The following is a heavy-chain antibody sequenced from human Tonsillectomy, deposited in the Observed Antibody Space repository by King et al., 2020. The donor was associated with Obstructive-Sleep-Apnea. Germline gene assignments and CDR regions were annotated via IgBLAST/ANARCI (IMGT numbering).Heavy chain of an antibody. V-gene: IGHV4-39*07. CDR1: GGSITSSSYY. J-gene: IGHJ2*01. CDR3: AGDSRDDWNYGNWYFDL. Sequence: QLQESGPGLVKPSETLSLTCTVSGGSITSSSYYWGWIRQPPGKGLEWIGSMYYSGSTYYNPSLKNRVTISVDTSKNQVSLKHNSVTGADTAVYYCAGDSRDDWNYGNWYFDLWGRGTLVTVSS. D-gene: IGHD1-7*01. CDR2: MYYSGST.